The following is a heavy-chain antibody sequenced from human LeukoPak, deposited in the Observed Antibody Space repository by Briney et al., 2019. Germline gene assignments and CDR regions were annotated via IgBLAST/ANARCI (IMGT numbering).Heavy chain of an antibody. Sequence: GGSLRLSCAASGFTFSSYAMSWVRQAPGKGLEWVSAISGSGGSTYYADSVKGRFTLSRDNAKNTVYLQMNNLRAEDTAVYHCARAKPADFDLWGRGTLVTVSS. CDR3: ARAKPADFDL. CDR2: ISGSGGST. J-gene: IGHJ2*01. CDR1: GFTFSSYA. V-gene: IGHV3-23*01.